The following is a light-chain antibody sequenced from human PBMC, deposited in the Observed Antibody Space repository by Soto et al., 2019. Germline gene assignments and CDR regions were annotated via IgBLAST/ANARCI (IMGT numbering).Light chain of an antibody. CDR3: LQYGSTLMT. Sequence: EIVLTQSPGTLSLSPGESATLSCRASQSVSSTYLAWYQQKPGQAPRLLIYGSSSRATGVPDRFSGSGSGTDFSLTISSLEPGDFAVYYCLQYGSTLMTFGQGTRLEIK. CDR2: GSS. J-gene: IGKJ1*01. CDR1: QSVSSTY. V-gene: IGKV3-20*01.